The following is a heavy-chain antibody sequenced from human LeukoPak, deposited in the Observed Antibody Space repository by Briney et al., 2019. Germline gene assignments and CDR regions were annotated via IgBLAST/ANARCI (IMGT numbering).Heavy chain of an antibody. V-gene: IGHV3-30*02. CDR2: IRYDGSNK. Sequence: GGSLRLSCAASGFTFSSYGMHWVRQAPGKGLEWVAFIRYDGSNKYYADSVKGRFTISRDNSKNTVHLQMNSLRVEDTAVYYCAKDEAQYFQHWGQGTLVTVSA. CDR3: AKDEAQYFQH. J-gene: IGHJ1*01. CDR1: GFTFSSYG.